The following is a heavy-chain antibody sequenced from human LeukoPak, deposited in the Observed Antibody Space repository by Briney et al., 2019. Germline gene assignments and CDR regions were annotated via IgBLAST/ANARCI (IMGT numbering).Heavy chain of an antibody. V-gene: IGHV3-30*18. D-gene: IGHD5-18*01. J-gene: IGHJ4*02. CDR3: AKAIWDVDTAKDY. CDR2: ISYDGSNK. CDR1: GFTFSSYG. Sequence: GGSLRLSCAASGFTFSSYGMHWVRQAPGKGLEWVAVISYDGSNKYYADSVKGRFTISRDNSKNTLYLQMNSLRAEDTAVYYCAKAIWDVDTAKDYWGQGTLVTVSS.